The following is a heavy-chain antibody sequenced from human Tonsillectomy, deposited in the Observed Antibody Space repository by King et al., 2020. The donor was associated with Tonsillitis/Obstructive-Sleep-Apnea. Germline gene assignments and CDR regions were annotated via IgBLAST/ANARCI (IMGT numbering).Heavy chain of an antibody. Sequence: VQLVESGGGLVQPGGSLRLSCAASGFTFSSYEMNWVRQAPGKGLEWVSYISSSGSTIYYADSVKGRFTISRDNAKNSLYLQMNSLRAEDTAVYYCARDPGGYYYGSSGDPPDYWGQGTLVTVSS. J-gene: IGHJ4*02. CDR1: GFTFSSYE. CDR3: ARDPGGYYYGSSGDPPDY. CDR2: ISSSGSTI. D-gene: IGHD3-22*01. V-gene: IGHV3-48*03.